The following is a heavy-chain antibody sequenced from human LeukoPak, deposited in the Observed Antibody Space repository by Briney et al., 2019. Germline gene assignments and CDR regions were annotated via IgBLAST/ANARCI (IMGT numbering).Heavy chain of an antibody. J-gene: IGHJ5*02. D-gene: IGHD2-2*01. CDR3: ARGPYCSSTSCYPGGFDP. CDR2: XXSGGST. Sequence: GGSLRLSCAASGFTVSSNYMSWVRQAPGKGLEWVSVXXSGGSTYYADSVKGRFTISRDNSKNTLYLQMNSLRAEDTAVYYCARGPYCSSTSCYPGGFDPWGQGTLVTVSS. CDR1: GFTVSSNY. V-gene: IGHV3-53*01.